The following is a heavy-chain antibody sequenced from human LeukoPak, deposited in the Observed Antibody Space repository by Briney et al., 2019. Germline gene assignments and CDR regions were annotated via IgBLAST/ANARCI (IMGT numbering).Heavy chain of an antibody. V-gene: IGHV2-5*01. CDR1: GFSRSTSGVG. CDR2: MYWHDDN. Sequence: ESGPTLVNPTQTLTLTCTFSGFSRSTSGVGVGWIRQPPGKALEWLALMYWHDDNRYSTSLKSRLTITKDTSKNQVVLTMTNMAPVDTATYYCAHREDTATLDYWGQGTLVTVSS. D-gene: IGHD5-18*01. CDR3: AHREDTATLDY. J-gene: IGHJ4*02.